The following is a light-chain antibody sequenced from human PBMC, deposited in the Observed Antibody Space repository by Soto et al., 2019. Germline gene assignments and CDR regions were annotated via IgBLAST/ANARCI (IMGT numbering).Light chain of an antibody. V-gene: IGKV1-5*03. Sequence: TQTTPYPSPLSASVEDRVTITRRASQHINIWLAWYQQKPGKAPNLLIYQASSLESGVPSRFSGSGSGTEFTLTISSLQPEDFATYYCQQYVTYWWTFGQGTKVDIK. CDR2: QAS. CDR1: QHINIW. CDR3: QQYVTYWWT. J-gene: IGKJ1*01.